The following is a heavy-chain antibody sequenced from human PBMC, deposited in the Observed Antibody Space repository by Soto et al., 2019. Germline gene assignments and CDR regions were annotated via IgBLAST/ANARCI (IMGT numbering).Heavy chain of an antibody. CDR1: GFTFSNAW. CDR3: TTDPRDYGDYEGADYYYYYGMDV. CDR2: IKSKTDGGTT. Sequence: PGGPLRLSCAASGFTFSNAWVNWVRQATRKGLEWVGRIKSKTDGGTTDYAALVKGTFTISSDDSKTTLYLQMNSLKTEDTAVYYCTTDPRDYGDYEGADYYYYYGMDVWGQGTTVTVSS. D-gene: IGHD4-17*01. J-gene: IGHJ6*02. V-gene: IGHV3-15*07.